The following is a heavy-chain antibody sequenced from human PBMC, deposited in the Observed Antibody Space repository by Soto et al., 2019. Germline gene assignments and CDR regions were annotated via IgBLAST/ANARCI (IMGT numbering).Heavy chain of an antibody. CDR3: AKDHDYTVTTFDY. CDR2: ISGSGGST. J-gene: IGHJ4*02. CDR1: GFTFSSYA. Sequence: GGSLRLSCAASGFTFSSYAMSWVRQAPGKGLEWVSAISGSGGSTYYADSGKGRFTISRDNSKNTLYLQMNSLRAEETAVYYCAKDHDYTVTTFDYWGQGTLVTVSS. D-gene: IGHD4-17*01. V-gene: IGHV3-23*01.